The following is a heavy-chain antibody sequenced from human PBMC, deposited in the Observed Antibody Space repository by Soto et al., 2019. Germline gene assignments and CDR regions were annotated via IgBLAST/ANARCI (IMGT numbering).Heavy chain of an antibody. J-gene: IGHJ6*02. CDR1: GFTFSSYS. V-gene: IGHV3-21*02. D-gene: IGHD3-3*01. CDR3: ARGTRITIFGVVSGMDV. Sequence: EVQLVESGGGLVKPGGSLRLSCAASGFTFSSYSMNWVRQAPGKGLEWVSSISSSSSYIYYADSVKGRFTISRDNAKNSLYRKMNRLRAEDTAVYYCARGTRITIFGVVSGMDVWGQGTTVTVSS. CDR2: ISSSSSYI.